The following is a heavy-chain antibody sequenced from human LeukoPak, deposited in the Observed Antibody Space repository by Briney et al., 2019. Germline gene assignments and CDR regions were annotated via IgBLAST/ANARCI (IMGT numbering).Heavy chain of an antibody. J-gene: IGHJ3*02. D-gene: IGHD2/OR15-2a*01. CDR2: ISYSGST. CDR3: ARKNDFEI. Sequence: PSETLSLTCTVSGGSISSYYWSWIRQPPGKGLEWIGRISYSGSTIYHPSLKSRVTMSLDTSKNQFSLDLSSVTAADTAVYYCARKNDFEIWGQGTLVTVSS. V-gene: IGHV4-59*08. CDR1: GGSISSYY.